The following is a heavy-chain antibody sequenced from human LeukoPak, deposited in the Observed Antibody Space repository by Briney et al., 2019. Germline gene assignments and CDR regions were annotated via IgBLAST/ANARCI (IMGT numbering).Heavy chain of an antibody. CDR2: ISSSSSYI. CDR3: ARDYGDYLWGGYYFDY. J-gene: IGHJ4*02. V-gene: IGHV3-21*01. D-gene: IGHD4-17*01. Sequence: GGSLRFSCAASGFTFSSYSMNWVRQAPGKGLEWVSSISSSSSYIYYADSVKGRFTISRDNAKNSLYLQMNSLRAEDTAVYYCARDYGDYLWGGYYFDYWGQGTLVTVSS. CDR1: GFTFSSYS.